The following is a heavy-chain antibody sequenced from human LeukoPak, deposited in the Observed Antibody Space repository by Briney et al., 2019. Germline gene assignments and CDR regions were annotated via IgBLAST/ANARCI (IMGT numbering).Heavy chain of an antibody. CDR2: IYTSGST. J-gene: IGHJ5*02. D-gene: IGHD6-13*01. Sequence: SETLSLTCTVSGGSISSYYWSWIRQPAGKGLEWVGRIYTSGSTNYNPSLKSRVTMSVDTSKNQFSLKLSSVTAADTAVYYCARSSRWGLIGSSWYNWFDPWGQGTLVTVSS. CDR1: GGSISSYY. V-gene: IGHV4-4*07. CDR3: ARSSRWGLIGSSWYNWFDP.